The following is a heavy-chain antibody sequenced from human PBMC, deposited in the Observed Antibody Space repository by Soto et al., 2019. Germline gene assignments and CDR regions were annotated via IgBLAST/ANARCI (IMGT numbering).Heavy chain of an antibody. J-gene: IGHJ6*02. V-gene: IGHV1-69*01. CDR3: ARDNCSSTSCFHYYGMDV. CDR1: GGTFSSYA. D-gene: IGHD2-2*01. Sequence: QVQLVQSGAEVKKPGSSVKVSCKASGGTFSSYAISWVRQAPGQGLEWMGGIIPIFGTANYAQKFQGRVTITADESTSTAYMELSSLRSEDTAVYYCARDNCSSTSCFHYYGMDVWGQGTTVTVSS. CDR2: IIPIFGTA.